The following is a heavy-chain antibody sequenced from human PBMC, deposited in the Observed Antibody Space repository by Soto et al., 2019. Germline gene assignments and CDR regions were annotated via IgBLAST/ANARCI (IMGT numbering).Heavy chain of an antibody. CDR3: ARQGYPGIAAAGDNWFDP. CDR1: GGSISSSSYY. V-gene: IGHV4-39*01. Sequence: SETLSLTCTVSGGSISSSSYYWGWIRQPPGKGLEWIGSIYYSGSTYYNPSLKSRVTISVDTSKNQFSLKLSSVTAADTAVYYFARQGYPGIAAAGDNWFDPWGQGTLVTVSS. CDR2: IYYSGST. D-gene: IGHD6-13*01. J-gene: IGHJ5*02.